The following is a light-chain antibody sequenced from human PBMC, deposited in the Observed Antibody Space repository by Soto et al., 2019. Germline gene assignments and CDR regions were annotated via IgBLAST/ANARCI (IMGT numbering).Light chain of an antibody. CDR2: DAS. J-gene: IGKJ4*01. V-gene: IGKV1D-12*01. CDR1: QDISYW. Sequence: DIQMTQSPSSVSASVGDRVTITCRASQDISYWLAWYQQKPGKAPKVLIYDASSLQGGVPSTFRGIGSGTDFTLTISSLQPEDSATYYCQRAHSFPLAFGGGTKVEIQ. CDR3: QRAHSFPLA.